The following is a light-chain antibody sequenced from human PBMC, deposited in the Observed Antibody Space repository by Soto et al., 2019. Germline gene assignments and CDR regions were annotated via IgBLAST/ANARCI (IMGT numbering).Light chain of an antibody. CDR2: DVS. CDR3: SSYTSSSTAV. CDR1: SSDVGGYHY. Sequence: QSALTQPASVSGSPGQSITISCTGTSSDVGGYHYVSWYQQHPGKAPKLMIYDVSNRPSGVANRFSGSKSGNTASLTISGLQAEDEAEYYCSSYTSSSTAVFGGGTKVTVL. J-gene: IGLJ2*01. V-gene: IGLV2-14*01.